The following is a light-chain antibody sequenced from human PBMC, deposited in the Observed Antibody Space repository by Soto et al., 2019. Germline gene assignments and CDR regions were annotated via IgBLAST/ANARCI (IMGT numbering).Light chain of an antibody. V-gene: IGKV3-20*01. CDR1: QSLSSSC. J-gene: IGKJ5*01. Sequence: EIVLTQSPVTLSLSPGERATLSCRASQSLSSSCFAWYQHKPGQGPRLLIYGAFTRATGIPDRFSGSGSGTDFTLTISRLEPEDFAVYYCQQHETLITFGQGTRLEIK. CDR3: QQHETLIT. CDR2: GAF.